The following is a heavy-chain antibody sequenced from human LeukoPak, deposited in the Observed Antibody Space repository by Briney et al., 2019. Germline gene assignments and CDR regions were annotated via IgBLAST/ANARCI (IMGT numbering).Heavy chain of an antibody. CDR2: INWNGGST. J-gene: IGHJ4*02. V-gene: IGHV3-20*04. CDR1: GITFDDYG. Sequence: TGGSLRLSCAASGITFDDYGMSWVRHAPGKGLEWVSGINWNGGSTGYADSVKGRFTISRDNAKNSLYLQMNRLRAEDTALYYCARDRYYDTSGSFDYWGQGTLVTVSS. D-gene: IGHD3-22*01. CDR3: ARDRYYDTSGSFDY.